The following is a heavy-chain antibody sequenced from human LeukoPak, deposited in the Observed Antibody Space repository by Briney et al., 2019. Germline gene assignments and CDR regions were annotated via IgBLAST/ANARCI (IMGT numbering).Heavy chain of an antibody. CDR2: IDYSGST. Sequence: SETLSLTCTVSGGSISSGGYYWSWIRQHPVKGLEWVGYIDYSGSTYYKPSLKSRLTISMDTSKNQFSLRLSSVTAADTAVYYCARDPGKDGYNYSFDYWGQGTLVTVSS. J-gene: IGHJ4*02. V-gene: IGHV4-31*03. CDR1: GGSISSGGYY. CDR3: ARDPGKDGYNYSFDY. D-gene: IGHD5-24*01.